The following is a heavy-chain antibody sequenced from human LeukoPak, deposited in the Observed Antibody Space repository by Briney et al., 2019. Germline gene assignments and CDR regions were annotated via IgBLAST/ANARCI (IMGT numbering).Heavy chain of an antibody. CDR2: IHPNSGGT. V-gene: IGHV1-2*02. Sequence: ASVKVSFKASGYTFTSYYIHWVRQAPGQGLEWMGWIHPNSGGTNYAQKFQGRVTMTRDTSISTAYMELSSLRSDDTAVYYCAKGYGDYVDYWGQGNLVTVSS. CDR3: AKGYGDYVDY. D-gene: IGHD4-17*01. J-gene: IGHJ4*02. CDR1: GYTFTSYY.